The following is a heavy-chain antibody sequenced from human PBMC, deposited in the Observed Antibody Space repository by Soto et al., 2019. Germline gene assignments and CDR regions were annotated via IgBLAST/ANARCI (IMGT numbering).Heavy chain of an antibody. D-gene: IGHD3-10*01. Sequence: EVQLVESGGDLVKPGGSLRLSCAASGFTFSNAWMNWVRQAPGKGLEWVGRIKSKTDGGTADYAAPVKGRITISRDDSKNTLDLQMSSLKAEDTAVYYCTTEANAVRGVIIRGSVWGQGTTVTVSS. J-gene: IGHJ6*02. CDR2: IKSKTDGGTA. V-gene: IGHV3-15*07. CDR1: GFTFSNAW. CDR3: TTEANAVRGVIIRGSV.